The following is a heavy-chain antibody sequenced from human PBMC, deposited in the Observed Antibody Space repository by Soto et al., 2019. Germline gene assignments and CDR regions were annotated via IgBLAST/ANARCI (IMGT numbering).Heavy chain of an antibody. Sequence: PSETLSLTCAVSGGSISSGDYYWSWIRQPPGKGLEWIGYIYYSGSTYYNPSLKSRVTISVDTSKNQFSLKLSSVTAADTAVYYCARDGVDGSGTYYVDYWGQGNLVTVSS. V-gene: IGHV4-30-4*01. J-gene: IGHJ4*02. CDR1: GGSISSGDYY. CDR2: IYYSGST. D-gene: IGHD3-10*01. CDR3: ARDGVDGSGTYYVDY.